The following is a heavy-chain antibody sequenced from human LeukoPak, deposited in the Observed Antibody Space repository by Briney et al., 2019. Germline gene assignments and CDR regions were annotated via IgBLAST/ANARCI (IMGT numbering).Heavy chain of an antibody. V-gene: IGHV4-59*01. Sequence: SETLSLTCTVSGGSISSYYWSWIRQPPGKGLEWIGYIYYSGGTNYNPSLKSRVTISVDTSKNQFSLKLSSVTAADTAVYYCARKGESFYNWFDPWGQGTLVTVSS. J-gene: IGHJ5*02. CDR2: IYYSGGT. CDR1: GGSISSYY. D-gene: IGHD3-10*01. CDR3: ARKGESFYNWFDP.